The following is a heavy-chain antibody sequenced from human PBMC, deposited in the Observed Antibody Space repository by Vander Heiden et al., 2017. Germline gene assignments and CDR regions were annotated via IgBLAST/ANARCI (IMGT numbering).Heavy chain of an antibody. CDR3: ARETAMIVGVGDFDY. V-gene: IGHV3-11*01. J-gene: IGHJ4*02. CDR1: GFTFSDYY. D-gene: IGHD3-22*01. Sequence: QVQLVESGGGLFKPGASLRLSCAASGFTFSDYYMSWIRQAPGKGLEWVSYISSSGSTIYYADAVKVRFTISRDNAKNSLYLQMNSLRAEDTAVYYCARETAMIVGVGDFDYWGQGTLVTVSS. CDR2: ISSSGSTI.